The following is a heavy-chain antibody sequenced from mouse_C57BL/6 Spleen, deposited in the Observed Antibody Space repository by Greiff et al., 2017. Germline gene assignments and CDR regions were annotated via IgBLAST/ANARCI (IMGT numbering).Heavy chain of an antibody. J-gene: IGHJ2*01. D-gene: IGHD1-1*01. CDR2: IYPGDGDT. V-gene: IGHV1-80*01. CDR3: ARSDYGSSYEGYFDY. CDR1: GYAFSSYW. Sequence: QVQLQQSGAELVKPGASVKISCKASGYAFSSYWMNWVKQRPGKGLEWIGQIYPGDGDTNYNGKFKGKATLTADKSSSTAYMQLSSLTSEDSAVYFCARSDYGSSYEGYFDYWGQGTTLTVSS.